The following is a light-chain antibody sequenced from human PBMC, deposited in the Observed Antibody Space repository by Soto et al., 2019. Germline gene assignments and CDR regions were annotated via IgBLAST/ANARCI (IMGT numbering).Light chain of an antibody. CDR3: CSYGGSSALPYV. CDR1: SSDVGTYNL. V-gene: IGLV2-23*02. CDR2: EVA. Sequence: QSALAQPASVSGSPEQSVTISCTGTSSDVGTYNLVSWYQQHPGNAPKLIIYEVAERPSGVSNRFSGSKFGNTASLTISGLLPEDEADYYCCSYGGSSALPYVFGAGTKLTVL. J-gene: IGLJ1*01.